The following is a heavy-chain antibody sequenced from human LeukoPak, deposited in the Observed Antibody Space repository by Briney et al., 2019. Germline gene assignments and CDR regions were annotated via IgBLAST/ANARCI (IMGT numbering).Heavy chain of an antibody. CDR3: AKPYYYGSRSYMDY. CDR2: ISYDGSNT. J-gene: IGHJ4*02. Sequence: PGGSLRLSCAASGFTFSSYGMHWVRQAPGKGLEWVAVISYDGSNTYYADSVKGRFTISRDNSKNMLYLQMNSLRAEDTAVSYCAKPYYYGSRSYMDYWGQGTLVTVSS. D-gene: IGHD3-10*01. V-gene: IGHV3-30*18. CDR1: GFTFSSYG.